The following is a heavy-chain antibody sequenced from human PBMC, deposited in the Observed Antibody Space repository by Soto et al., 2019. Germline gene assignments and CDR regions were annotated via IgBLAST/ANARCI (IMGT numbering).Heavy chain of an antibody. CDR2: INAGNGNT. D-gene: IGHD2-15*01. CDR3: ARGRYCSGGSCYSDSYYFDY. CDR1: GYTFTSYA. J-gene: IGHJ4*02. V-gene: IGHV1-3*01. Sequence: GASVKVSCKASGYTFTSYAMHWVRQAPGQRLEWMGWINAGNGNTKYSQKFQGRVTITRDTSASTAYMELSSLRSEDTAVYYCARGRYCSGGSCYSDSYYFDYWGQGTLVTVSS.